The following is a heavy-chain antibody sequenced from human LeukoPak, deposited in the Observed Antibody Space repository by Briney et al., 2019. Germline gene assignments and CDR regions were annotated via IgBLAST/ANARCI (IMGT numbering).Heavy chain of an antibody. CDR1: GYTFTSYG. V-gene: IGHV1-18*01. CDR2: ISAYNGNT. CDR3: ARDRRLFCSSTSCHRFDP. J-gene: IGHJ5*02. D-gene: IGHD2-2*01. Sequence: ASVTVSCKASGYTFTSYGISWVRQAPGQGLEWMGWISAYNGNTNYAQKLQGRVTMTTDTSTSTAYMELRSLRSDDTAVYYCARDRRLFCSSTSCHRFDPWGQGTLVTVSS.